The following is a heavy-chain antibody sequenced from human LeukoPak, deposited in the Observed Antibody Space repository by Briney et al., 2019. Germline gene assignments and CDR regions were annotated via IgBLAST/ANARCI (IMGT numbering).Heavy chain of an antibody. CDR1: GGSISSHY. J-gene: IGHJ4*02. CDR3: AREDGSGSYY. Sequence: SETLSLTCTVSGGSISSHYWSWIRQPPGKGLEWIGYICYSGSTNYNPSLKSRVTISVDTSKNQFSLKLSSVTAADTAVYYCAREDGSGSYYWGQGTLVTVSS. V-gene: IGHV4-59*11. D-gene: IGHD3-10*01. CDR2: ICYSGST.